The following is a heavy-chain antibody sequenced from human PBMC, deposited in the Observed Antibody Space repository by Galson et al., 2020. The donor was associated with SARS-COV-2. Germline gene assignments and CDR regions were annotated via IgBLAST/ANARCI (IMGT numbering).Heavy chain of an antibody. CDR2: IFSNDEK. V-gene: IGHV2-26*01. J-gene: IGHJ3*02. Sequence: SGPTLVQPTETLTLTCTVSGFSLSNARMGVSWIRQPPGKALEWLAHIFSNDEKSYSTTLKSRLTISKDTSKSQVVLTMTNMDPVDTATYYCARVYGSGSYYKGDAFDIWGQGTMVTVSS. CDR3: ARVYGSGSYYKGDAFDI. D-gene: IGHD3-10*01. CDR1: GFSLSNARMG.